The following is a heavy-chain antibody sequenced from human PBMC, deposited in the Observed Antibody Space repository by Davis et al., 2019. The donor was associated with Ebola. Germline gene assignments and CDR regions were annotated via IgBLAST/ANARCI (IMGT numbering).Heavy chain of an antibody. CDR1: GFTFSKYW. CDR2: INEDGSEK. D-gene: IGHD2-21*01. V-gene: IGHV3-7*01. J-gene: IGHJ4*02. Sequence: GGSLRLSCATSGFTFSKYWMSWVRQATGKGLEWVASINEDGSEKYYVDSVKDRFTISRDKTKNSLYLQMTSLRVEDSAIYYCARDPPFGGADYWGQGVLVTVSS. CDR3: ARDPPFGGADY.